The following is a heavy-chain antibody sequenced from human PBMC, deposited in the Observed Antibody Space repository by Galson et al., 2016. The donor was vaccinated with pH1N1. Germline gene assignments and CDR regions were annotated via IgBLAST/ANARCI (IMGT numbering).Heavy chain of an antibody. J-gene: IGHJ4*02. V-gene: IGHV3-11*01. CDR3: AREWGIGAAGPLDS. CDR2: IGSSGNV. D-gene: IGHD6-13*01. CDR1: GFTLSDYY. Sequence: SLRLSCAASGFTLSDYYMNWIRETPERGLEWLSSIGSSGNVACADSVKGRFTISRDNAQNSLLLQMDSLRVDDTALYYCAREWGIGAAGPLDSWGQGALVIVSS.